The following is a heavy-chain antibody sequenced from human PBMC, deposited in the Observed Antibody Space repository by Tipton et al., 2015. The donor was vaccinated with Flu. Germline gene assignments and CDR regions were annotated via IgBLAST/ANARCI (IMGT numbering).Heavy chain of an antibody. J-gene: IGHJ4*02. Sequence: SLRLSCVGSGFSFDDYVMSWVRQVPGKGLEWVSGINWDGGRTNYADSVKGRFTISRDNGKNSLFLQMNSLRVEDTAFYHCVTGGRPVAAIDYWGQGTLVTVSS. V-gene: IGHV3-20*01. CDR2: INWDGGRT. D-gene: IGHD6-19*01. CDR1: GFSFDDYV. CDR3: VTGGRPVAAIDY.